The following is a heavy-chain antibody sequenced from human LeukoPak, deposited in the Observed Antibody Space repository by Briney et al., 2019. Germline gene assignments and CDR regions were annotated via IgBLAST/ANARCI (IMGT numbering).Heavy chain of an antibody. Sequence: PGGSLRFSCAGSGFIFNNYAMRWVRQPPGKGLEWVSGISWNSGSIDYADSVKGRFTISRDNAKNSLYLQMNSLRVEDTAFYYCAKDNRRHYTSGPNPDSLHWGQGALVTVSS. CDR3: AKDNRRHYTSGPNPDSLH. D-gene: IGHD6-19*01. V-gene: IGHV3-9*01. J-gene: IGHJ4*02. CDR1: GFIFNNYA. CDR2: ISWNSGSI.